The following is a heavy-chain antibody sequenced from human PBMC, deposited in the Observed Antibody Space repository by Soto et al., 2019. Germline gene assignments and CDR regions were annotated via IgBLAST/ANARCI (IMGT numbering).Heavy chain of an antibody. CDR2: ISGSGGST. J-gene: IGHJ6*02. V-gene: IGHV3-23*01. D-gene: IGHD3-3*01. Sequence: GGSLRLSCAASGFTFSSYAMSWVRQAPGKGLEWVSAISGSGGSTYYADSVKGRFTISRDNSKNTLYLQMNSLRAEDTAVYYCATLRFLEWSYYYYGMDVWGQGTTVTVSS. CDR1: GFTFSSYA. CDR3: ATLRFLEWSYYYYGMDV.